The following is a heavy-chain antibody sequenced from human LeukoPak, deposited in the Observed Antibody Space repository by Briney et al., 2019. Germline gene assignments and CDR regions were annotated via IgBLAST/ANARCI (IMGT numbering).Heavy chain of an antibody. D-gene: IGHD3-22*01. J-gene: IGHJ4*02. CDR2: IWYDGSNK. Sequence: PGGSLRLSCAASGFTFSSYGMHWVRQAPGKGLEWVAVIWYDGSNKYYADSVKGRFTISRDNSKNTLYLQMNSLRAEDTAVYYCARSRGATFSYYYDSSGPYYWGQGTLVTGSS. CDR3: ARSRGATFSYYYDSSGPYY. V-gene: IGHV3-33*01. CDR1: GFTFSSYG.